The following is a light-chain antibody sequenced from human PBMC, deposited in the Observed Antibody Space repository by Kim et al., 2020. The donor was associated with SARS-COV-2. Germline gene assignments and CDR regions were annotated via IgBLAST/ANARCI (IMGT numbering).Light chain of an antibody. CDR1: ALPKKY. J-gene: IGLJ3*02. V-gene: IGLV3-10*01. CDR2: EDS. Sequence: SYELTQPPSVSVSPGQTARITCSGDALPKKYAYWYQQKSGQAPVLVIYEDSKRTSRIPEGFSVSSSGTMATLTISGAQVEDEAYYYCYSTDISGNHRVFGGGTQVTDL. CDR3: YSTDISGNHRV.